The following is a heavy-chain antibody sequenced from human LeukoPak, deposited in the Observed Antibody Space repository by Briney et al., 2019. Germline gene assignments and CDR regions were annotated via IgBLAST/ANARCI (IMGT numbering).Heavy chain of an antibody. V-gene: IGHV1-2*02. D-gene: IGHD5-18*01. J-gene: IGHJ4*02. CDR1: GYTFTSYG. CDR2: INPNSGDT. Sequence: ASVKVSCKASGYTFTSYGFSWVRQAPGQGLEWMGWINPNSGDTNYAQKFQGRVTMTGDTSISTAYMELSGLRSDDTAMYYCARDKGYSYGFNYWGQGTLVTVSS. CDR3: ARDKGYSYGFNY.